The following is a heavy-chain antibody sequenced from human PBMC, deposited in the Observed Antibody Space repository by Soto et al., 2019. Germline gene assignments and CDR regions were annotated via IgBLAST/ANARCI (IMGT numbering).Heavy chain of an antibody. Sequence: QVQLVQSGAEVKKPGASVKVSCKASGYTFTSYAMHWVRQAPGQRLEWMGWINAGNGNTKYSQKFQGRVTITRDTSASTAYMELSSLRSEDTAVYYCARDIGGQLLLYGVGWFDPWGQGTLVTVSS. CDR3: ARDIGGQLLLYGVGWFDP. CDR2: INAGNGNT. J-gene: IGHJ5*02. V-gene: IGHV1-3*01. CDR1: GYTFTSYA. D-gene: IGHD2-2*02.